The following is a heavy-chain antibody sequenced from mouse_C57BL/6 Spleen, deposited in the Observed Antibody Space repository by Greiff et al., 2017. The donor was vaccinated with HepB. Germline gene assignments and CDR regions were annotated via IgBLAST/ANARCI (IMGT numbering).Heavy chain of an antibody. Sequence: DVKLVESGGGLVKPGGSLNLSCAASGFTFSDYGMHWVRQAPEKGLEWVAYISSGSSTIYYADTVKGRFTISRDNAKNSLFLQMTSLRSEDTAMYYCARPEGRLGWYFDVWGTGTTVTVSS. J-gene: IGHJ1*03. CDR3: ARPEGRLGWYFDV. V-gene: IGHV5-17*01. CDR2: ISSGSSTI. CDR1: GFTFSDYG. D-gene: IGHD4-1*01.